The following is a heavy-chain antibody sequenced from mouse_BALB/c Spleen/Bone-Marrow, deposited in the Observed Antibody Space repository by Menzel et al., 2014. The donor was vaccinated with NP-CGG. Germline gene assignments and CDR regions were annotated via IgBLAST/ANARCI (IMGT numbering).Heavy chain of an antibody. J-gene: IGHJ2*01. V-gene: IGHV2-5*01. CDR2: IWRGGSS. Sequence: QVQLQQSGPGLVQPSQSLSITCTVSGFSLTSYGVHWVRQSPGEGLEWLGVIWRGGSSDYNAAFITKDNSKSQAFFKMNSLQADDTAIYYCAKNGELGYYFDYWGQGTTLTVSS. CDR3: AKNGELGYYFDY. CDR1: GFSLTSYG. D-gene: IGHD4-1*01.